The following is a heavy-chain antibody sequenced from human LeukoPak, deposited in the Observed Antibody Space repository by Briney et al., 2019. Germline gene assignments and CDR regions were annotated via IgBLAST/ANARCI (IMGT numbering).Heavy chain of an antibody. CDR1: GDSISSSIFY. V-gene: IGHV4-39*01. Sequence: SETLSLTCSVSGDSISSSIFYWGWIRQPPGKGLEWIGNVYYSGTTYYNPSLKSRVTISVDTSRNQFSLKLSSVTAADTAVYYCARLRGLGPSDAFDIWGQGTMVTVSS. CDR2: VYYSGTT. D-gene: IGHD2-15*01. CDR3: ARLRGLGPSDAFDI. J-gene: IGHJ3*02.